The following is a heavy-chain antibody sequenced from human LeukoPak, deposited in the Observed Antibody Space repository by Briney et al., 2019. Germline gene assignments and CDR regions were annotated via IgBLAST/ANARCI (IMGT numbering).Heavy chain of an antibody. D-gene: IGHD3-16*01. Sequence: GASVKVSCKASGYTFTSYDIIWVRQATGQGREWMGWMNPNSGNTGYAQKFQGRVTMTRNTSISTAYMELSSLRSEATAVYYCARGLMTMRDYWGQGTLVTVSS. CDR3: ARGLMTMRDY. V-gene: IGHV1-8*01. CDR2: MNPNSGNT. CDR1: GYTFTSYD. J-gene: IGHJ4*02.